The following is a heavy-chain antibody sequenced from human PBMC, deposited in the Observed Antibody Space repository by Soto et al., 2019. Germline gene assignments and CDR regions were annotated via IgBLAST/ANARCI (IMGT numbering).Heavy chain of an antibody. D-gene: IGHD2-2*01. Sequence: PGGSLRLSCAASGFTFNTYSMNWVRQAPGKGLEWVSFISSRNSFIYYADSVRGRFTISRDNAKNSVFLQMNSLRVEDTAVYYCARDPAGSTRPYYYGMDVWGQGTTVTASS. CDR1: GFTFNTYS. V-gene: IGHV3-21*01. CDR3: ARDPAGSTRPYYYGMDV. CDR2: ISSRNSFI. J-gene: IGHJ6*02.